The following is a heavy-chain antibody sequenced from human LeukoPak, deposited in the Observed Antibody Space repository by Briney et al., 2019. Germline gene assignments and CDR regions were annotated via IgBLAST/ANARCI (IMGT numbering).Heavy chain of an antibody. CDR1: GFTFSSYG. J-gene: IGHJ4*02. CDR2: IRYDGSNK. V-gene: IGHV3-30*02. CDR3: ANSRTIFGVVSPPYY. Sequence: GGSLRLSCAASGFTFSSYGMHWVRQAPGKGLEWVAFIRYDGSNKYYADSVKGRFTISRDNSKNTLYLQMNSLRAEDTAVYYCANSRTIFGVVSPPYYWGQGTLVTVSS. D-gene: IGHD3-3*01.